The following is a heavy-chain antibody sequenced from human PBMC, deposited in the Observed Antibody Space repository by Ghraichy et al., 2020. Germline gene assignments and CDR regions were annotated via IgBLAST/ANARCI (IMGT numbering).Heavy chain of an antibody. CDR3: ARGRRYGGICYVGGCSYFYYMDV. CDR1: GESFSDYY. Sequence: SQTLSLTCAVYGESFSDYYWSWIRQSPGKGLEWIGEINHVGRTNHNPSLKSRVTMSMDTSKNQCSLTLRSVTAADTAVYYCARGRRYGGICYVGGCSYFYYMDVWGKGTTVTVSS. D-gene: IGHD2-8*02. CDR2: INHVGRT. V-gene: IGHV4-34*01. J-gene: IGHJ6*03.